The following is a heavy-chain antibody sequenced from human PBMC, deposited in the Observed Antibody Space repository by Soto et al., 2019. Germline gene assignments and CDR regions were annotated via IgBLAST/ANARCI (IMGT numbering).Heavy chain of an antibody. J-gene: IGHJ4*02. V-gene: IGHV1-69*12. CDR3: VRVVAIPGYPDN. CDR1: GGTFSSYA. D-gene: IGHD5-12*01. Sequence: QVQLVQSGAEVRQPASSVKVSCKTSGGTFSSYAISWLRQAPGQGLEWMGGFVPIVDTSTYAQKFQGRVTITAAESTSTAYMELSSLRSDDADIYYCVRVVAIPGYPDNWGQGTLVTVSS. CDR2: FVPIVDTS.